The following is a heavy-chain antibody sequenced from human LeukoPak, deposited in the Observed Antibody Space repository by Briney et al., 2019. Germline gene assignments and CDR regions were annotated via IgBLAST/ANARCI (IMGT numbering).Heavy chain of an antibody. D-gene: IGHD3-16*01. CDR2: IRSKASDGTT. V-gene: IGHV3-49*04. J-gene: IGHJ4*02. CDR1: GFTFGDFA. Sequence: GGSLRLSCTASGFTFGDFAMNWVRQAPGKGLEWVGFIRSKASDGTTDYAASVKGRFTVSRDDSKSIAYLQVNSLKTEDTAVYYCTVGAHDYWGQGTLVTVSS. CDR3: TVGAHDY.